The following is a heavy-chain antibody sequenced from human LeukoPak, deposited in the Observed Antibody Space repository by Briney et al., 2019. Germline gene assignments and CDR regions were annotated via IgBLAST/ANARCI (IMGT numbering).Heavy chain of an antibody. V-gene: IGHV4-34*01. CDR3: ASVGGAYYFDY. CDR2: INHSGST. Sequence: SETLSLTCVVYGGSFSGYYWTWIRQSPGKGLEWIGEINHSGSTYYNPSLKSRVTISVDTSKNQFSLKLSSVTAADTAVYYCASVGGAYYFDYWGQGTLVTVSS. D-gene: IGHD3-10*01. CDR1: GGSFSGYY. J-gene: IGHJ4*02.